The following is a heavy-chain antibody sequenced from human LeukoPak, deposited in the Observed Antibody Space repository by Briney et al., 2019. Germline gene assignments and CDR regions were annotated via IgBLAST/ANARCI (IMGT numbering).Heavy chain of an antibody. D-gene: IGHD3-22*01. J-gene: IGHJ4*02. V-gene: IGHV3-21*01. CDR3: ARGDSSGYLDY. CDR1: GFTFSSYA. CDR2: ISGSSSYI. Sequence: GGSLRLSCAASGFTFSSYAMSWVRQAPGKGLEWVSAISGSSSYIYYADSVKGRFTISRDNAKNSLYLQMNSLRAEDTAVYYCARGDSSGYLDYWGQGTLVTVSS.